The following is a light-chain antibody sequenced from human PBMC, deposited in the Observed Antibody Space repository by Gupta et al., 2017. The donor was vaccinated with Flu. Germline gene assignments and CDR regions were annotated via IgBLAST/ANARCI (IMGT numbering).Light chain of an antibody. V-gene: IGKV3-11*01. CDR2: DAS. CDR1: ESVSDY. Sequence: QATLSVSRGEGDTLPCRASESVSDYLGWDQQKAGTSPRLIIYDASKRAPGISVRLSGSGSGTDFTLTISRLEPEDAVIYYCQQRRNWPQTFGGGTKVEIK. CDR3: QQRRNWPQT. J-gene: IGKJ4*01.